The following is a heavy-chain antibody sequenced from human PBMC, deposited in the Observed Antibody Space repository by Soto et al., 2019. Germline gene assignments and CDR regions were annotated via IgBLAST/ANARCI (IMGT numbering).Heavy chain of an antibody. D-gene: IGHD3-10*01. V-gene: IGHV4-30-2*01. J-gene: IGHJ5*02. CDR3: ARRVQANGVITQDNWLAP. Sequence: SETLSLTCAVTGGSINSSDSSWSWLRQPPGKGLELIGYIYHSGSAFSNPALRSRVTISIDRSKNHFSLKLTSVTAADTAVYYCARRVQANGVITQDNWLAPWGQGTRVTVSS. CDR2: IYHSGSA. CDR1: GGSINSSDSS.